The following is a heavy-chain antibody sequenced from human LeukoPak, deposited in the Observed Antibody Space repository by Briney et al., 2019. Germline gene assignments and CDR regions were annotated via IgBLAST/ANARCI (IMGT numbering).Heavy chain of an antibody. V-gene: IGHV3-53*01. J-gene: IGHJ3*02. Sequence: GGSLRLSCAASGFTVSSNYMSWVRQAPGKGLEWVSVIYSSGSTYYSDSVKGGFTISRDNSKNTLYLQMNSLRAEDTAVYYCAREYRGSRRSDAFDIWGQGTMVTVSS. CDR2: IYSSGST. D-gene: IGHD3-10*01. CDR3: AREYRGSRRSDAFDI. CDR1: GFTVSSNY.